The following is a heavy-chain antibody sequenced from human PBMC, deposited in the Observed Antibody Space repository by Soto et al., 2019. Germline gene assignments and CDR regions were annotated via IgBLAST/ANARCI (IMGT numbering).Heavy chain of an antibody. J-gene: IGHJ6*02. Sequence: QVQLQESGPGLVKPSGTLSLTCAVSGGSISSSNWWSWVRQPPGKGLEWIGDIYHSGSTNYNPSHQTRVNASGDKSKNQFSLKLSSAPAADTAVYYCARIRGGYYSAMDVWGQGTTVTVSS. V-gene: IGHV4-4*02. D-gene: IGHD3-3*02. CDR3: ARIRGGYYSAMDV. CDR1: GGSISSSNW. CDR2: IYHSGST.